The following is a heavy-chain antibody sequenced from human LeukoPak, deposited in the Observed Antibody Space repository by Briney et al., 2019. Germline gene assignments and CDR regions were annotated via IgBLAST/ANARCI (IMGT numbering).Heavy chain of an antibody. J-gene: IGHJ6*03. D-gene: IGHD2-21*02. CDR3: ARDPFSTATDYYYYYMDV. CDR1: GFTFSSYS. V-gene: IGHV3-21*01. Sequence: PGGSLRLSCAASGFTFSSYSMNWVRQAPGKGLEWVSSISTSSTYIYYGDSVKGRFTISRDNAKNSLYLQMNSLRAEDTAMYYCARDPFSTATDYYYYYMDVWGKGTTVTVSS. CDR2: ISTSSTYI.